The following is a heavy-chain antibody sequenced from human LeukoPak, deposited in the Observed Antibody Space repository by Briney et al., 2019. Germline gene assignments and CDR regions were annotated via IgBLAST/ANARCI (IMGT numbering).Heavy chain of an antibody. D-gene: IGHD3-10*01. J-gene: IGHJ6*04. CDR2: FDPEDGET. Sequence: GASVKVSCKVSGYTLTELSMHWVRQAPGKGLEWMGGFDPEDGETIYAQKFQGRVTMTEDTSTDTAYMELSSLRSEDTAVYYCATDRRVRGVMSHYGMDVWGKGITVTVSS. CDR1: GYTLTELS. V-gene: IGHV1-24*01. CDR3: ATDRRVRGVMSHYGMDV.